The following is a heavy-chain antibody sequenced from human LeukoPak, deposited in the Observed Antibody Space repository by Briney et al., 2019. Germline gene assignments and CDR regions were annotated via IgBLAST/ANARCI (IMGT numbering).Heavy chain of an antibody. J-gene: IGHJ4*02. CDR2: IIPIFGTA. V-gene: IGHV1-69*06. Sequence: SVKVSCKASGGTFSSYAISWVRQAPGQGLEWMGGIIPIFGTANYAQKFQGRVTITADKSTSTAYMELSSLRSEDTAVYYCARGPFSRSGYQYWGQGTLVTVSS. CDR3: ARGPFSRSGYQY. CDR1: GGTFSSYA. D-gene: IGHD3-22*01.